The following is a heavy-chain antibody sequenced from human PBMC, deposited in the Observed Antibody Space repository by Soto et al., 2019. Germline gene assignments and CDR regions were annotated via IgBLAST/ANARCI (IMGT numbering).Heavy chain of an antibody. J-gene: IGHJ6*02. D-gene: IGHD3-9*01. Sequence: PSETLSLTCTVSGGSISSYYWSWIRQPPGKGLEWIGYIYYSGSTNYNPSLKSRVTISVDTSKNQFSLKLSSVTAADTAVYYCARDFDWLRRGYRQNPRLKENYYYYYGMDVWGQGTTVTVSS. CDR3: ARDFDWLRRGYRQNPRLKENYYYYYGMDV. CDR2: IYYSGST. V-gene: IGHV4-59*01. CDR1: GGSISSYY.